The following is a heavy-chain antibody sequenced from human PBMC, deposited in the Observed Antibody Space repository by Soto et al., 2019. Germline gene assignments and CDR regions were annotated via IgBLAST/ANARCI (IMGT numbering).Heavy chain of an antibody. J-gene: IGHJ4*02. V-gene: IGHV3-21*01. CDR3: ASFKDSNPSDY. D-gene: IGHD4-4*01. CDR1: GFTFSSYS. CDR2: ISSSSSYI. Sequence: GGSLRLSCAASGFTFSSYSMNWVRQAPGKGLEWVSSISSSSSYIYYADSVKGRFTISRDNAKNSLYLQMNSLRAEDTAVYYCASFKDSNPSDYWGQGTLVTVAS.